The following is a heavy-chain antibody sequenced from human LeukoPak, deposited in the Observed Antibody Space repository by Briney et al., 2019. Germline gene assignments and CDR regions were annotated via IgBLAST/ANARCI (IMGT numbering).Heavy chain of an antibody. V-gene: IGHV1-69*04. D-gene: IGHD3-22*01. Sequence: SVKVSCKAPGGTFSSYAISWVRQAPGQGLEWMGRIIPILGIANYAQKFQGRVTITADKSTSTAYMELSSLRSEDTAVYYCARDTYHYYYDSSGYYSNAFDIWGQGTMVTVSS. J-gene: IGHJ3*02. CDR1: GGTFSSYA. CDR3: ARDTYHYYYDSSGYYSNAFDI. CDR2: IIPILGIA.